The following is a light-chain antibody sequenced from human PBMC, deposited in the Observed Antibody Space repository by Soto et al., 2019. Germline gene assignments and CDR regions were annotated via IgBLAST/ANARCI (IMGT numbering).Light chain of an antibody. CDR1: SSDFGGYNY. CDR3: SSFTSTNTWV. V-gene: IGLV2-14*01. J-gene: IGLJ3*02. Sequence: QSALTQPASVSGSPGQSITISCTGTSSDFGGYNYVSWYQQHPGKAPKLMIFEVNNRPSGVSNRFSGSKSGNTASLTISGLQAEDEADYFCSSFTSTNTWVFGGGTQLTVL. CDR2: EVN.